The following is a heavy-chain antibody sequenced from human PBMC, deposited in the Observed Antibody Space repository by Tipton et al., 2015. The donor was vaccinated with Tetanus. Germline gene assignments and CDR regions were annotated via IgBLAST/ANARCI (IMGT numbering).Heavy chain of an antibody. Sequence: TLSLTCTVSGGSISDKKYYWGWIRQAPGTGLEWIASIYFEGSPYYNPSLKSRVAIDVDTSRTLFSLTLPSVTAADTGVYYCARHLYGYWFDPWGQGALVTVSS. D-gene: IGHD5-24*01. CDR1: GGSISDKKYY. J-gene: IGHJ5*02. CDR2: IYFEGSP. V-gene: IGHV4-39*01. CDR3: ARHLYGYWFDP.